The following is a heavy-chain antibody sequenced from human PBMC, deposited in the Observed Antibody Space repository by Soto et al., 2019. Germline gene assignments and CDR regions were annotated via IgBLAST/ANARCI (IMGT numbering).Heavy chain of an antibody. Sequence: GGSLRLSCAASVFTFSCSAMHWVRQASGKGLEWVGRIRSKANSYATAYAASVKGRFTISRDDSKNTAYLQMNSLKTEDTAVYYCTSLGLAFGYWGQGTLVTVSS. CDR3: TSLGLAFGY. J-gene: IGHJ4*02. D-gene: IGHD3-16*01. CDR1: VFTFSCSA. CDR2: IRSKANSYAT. V-gene: IGHV3-73*01.